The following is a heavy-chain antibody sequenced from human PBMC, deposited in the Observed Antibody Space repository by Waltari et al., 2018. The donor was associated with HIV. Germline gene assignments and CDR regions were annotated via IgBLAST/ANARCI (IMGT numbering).Heavy chain of an antibody. Sequence: EVQLVESGGGLVERGVSVRLSCTASGFTFDVSAMQWVRRAPGKGGEGCSGITWDSEATDYAYSVKGRFTISRDNTKNSLYLHMNSRRPEDTALYYCVKDEGLSSRHYFIGYFDSWGQGTLVTVST. V-gene: IGHV3-9*01. CDR3: VKDEGLSSRHYFIGYFDS. D-gene: IGHD3-22*01. J-gene: IGHJ4*02. CDR2: ITWDSEAT. CDR1: GFTFDVSA.